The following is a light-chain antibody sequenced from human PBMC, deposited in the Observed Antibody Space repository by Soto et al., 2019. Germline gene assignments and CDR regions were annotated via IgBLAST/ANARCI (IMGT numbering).Light chain of an antibody. CDR3: SSYTSSSTLLYV. Sequence: QPVLTQPASVSGSPGQSITISCTGTSSDVGGYNYVSWYQQHPGKAPKLMIYDVSNRPSGVSNRFSGSQSGNTASLTISGLQAEDEADYYCSSYTSSSTLLYVFGTGTKLTVL. CDR2: DVS. V-gene: IGLV2-14*01. J-gene: IGLJ1*01. CDR1: SSDVGGYNY.